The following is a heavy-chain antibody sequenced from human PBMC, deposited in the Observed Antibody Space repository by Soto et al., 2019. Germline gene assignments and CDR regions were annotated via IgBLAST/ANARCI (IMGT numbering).Heavy chain of an antibody. J-gene: IGHJ6*02. D-gene: IGHD3-10*01. Sequence: GGSLRLSCAASGFTFSSYSMNWVRQAPGKGLEWVSYISSSSSTIYYADSVKGRFTISRDNAKNSLYLQMNSLRAEGTAVYYCTTDIQLLWFGEQTYYYYGMDVWGQGTTVTVSS. V-gene: IGHV3-48*01. CDR1: GFTFSSYS. CDR3: TTDIQLLWFGEQTYYYYGMDV. CDR2: ISSSSSTI.